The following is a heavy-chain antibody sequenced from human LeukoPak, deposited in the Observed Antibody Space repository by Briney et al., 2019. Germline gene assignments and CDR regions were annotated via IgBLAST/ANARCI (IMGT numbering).Heavy chain of an antibody. Sequence: SSETLSLTCTVSGYSISNGYYWGWIRQPPGKGLEWVGSIYHRGSTYYNPSLKSRVTISVDTSKNQFSLKLSSVTAADTAVYYCARDGYGSGSPFDYWGQGTLVTVSS. V-gene: IGHV4-38-2*02. CDR3: ARDGYGSGSPFDY. CDR2: IYHRGST. J-gene: IGHJ4*02. CDR1: GYSISNGYY. D-gene: IGHD3-10*01.